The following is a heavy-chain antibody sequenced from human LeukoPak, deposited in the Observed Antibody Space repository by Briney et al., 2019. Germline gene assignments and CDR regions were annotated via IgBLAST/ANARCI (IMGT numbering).Heavy chain of an antibody. D-gene: IGHD3-10*01. Sequence: GASVKVSCKASGYTFTNYYMYWMRQAPGQGLEWMGWINPKNGGTDYAQKFQGRVTMTRDTSINTAYMELTRLTSDDTAVYYCARDFGRIQDYWGQGTLVTVSS. V-gene: IGHV1-2*02. CDR2: INPKNGGT. CDR1: GYTFTNYY. CDR3: ARDFGRIQDY. J-gene: IGHJ4*02.